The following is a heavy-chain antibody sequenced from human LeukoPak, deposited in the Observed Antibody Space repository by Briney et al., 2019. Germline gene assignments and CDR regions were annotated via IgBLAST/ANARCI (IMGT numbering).Heavy chain of an antibody. V-gene: IGHV5-51*01. CDR2: IDPGDSET. Sequence: GESLKISCKGSGYRFTRYWIAWVRQMPGKGLQWMGIIDPGDSETRYSPSFQGQVTITADKSISTAYRQWSSLKASDTAMYYCARLNDGFDIWGQGAMVIVSS. CDR1: GYRFTRYW. CDR3: ARLNDGFDI. J-gene: IGHJ3*02.